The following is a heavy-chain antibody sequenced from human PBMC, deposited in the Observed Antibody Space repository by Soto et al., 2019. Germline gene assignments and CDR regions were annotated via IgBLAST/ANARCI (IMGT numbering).Heavy chain of an antibody. CDR3: AREGPMVRGVMGFAY. CDR2: IIPILGIA. D-gene: IGHD3-10*01. CDR1: GGTFSSYT. Sequence: QVQLVQSGAEVKKPGSSVKVSCKASGGTFSSYTISWVRQAPGQGLEWMGRIIPILGIANYAHKFQGRVTITADKSTSTAYMELSSLRSEDTAVYYCAREGPMVRGVMGFAYWGQGTLVTVSS. J-gene: IGHJ4*02. V-gene: IGHV1-69*08.